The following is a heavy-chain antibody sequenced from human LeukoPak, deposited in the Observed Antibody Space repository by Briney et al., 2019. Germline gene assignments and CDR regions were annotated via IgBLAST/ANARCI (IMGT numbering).Heavy chain of an antibody. CDR1: GFTFSSYG. V-gene: IGHV3-33*01. Sequence: PGGSLRLSCAASGFTFSSYGMHWIRQAPRKGLEWVAVIWYDASNKYYADSVKGRFTISRDNSKNTLYLQMSSLRAEDTAVYYCARDLLRGKGAFDIWGQGTMVTVSS. D-gene: IGHD2/OR15-2a*01. CDR3: ARDLLRGKGAFDI. J-gene: IGHJ3*02. CDR2: IWYDASNK.